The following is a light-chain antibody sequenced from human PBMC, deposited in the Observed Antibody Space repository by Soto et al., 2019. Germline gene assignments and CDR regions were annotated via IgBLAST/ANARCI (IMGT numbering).Light chain of an antibody. CDR3: QQYGSS. Sequence: TQSPSTLSASVGDRVTITCRASQSVSSSYLAWYQQKPGQAPRLLIYGASSRANGIPDRFSGSGSGTDFTLTISRLEPEDFAVYYCQQYGSSFGQGTRLEIK. J-gene: IGKJ5*01. V-gene: IGKV3-20*01. CDR2: GAS. CDR1: QSVSSSY.